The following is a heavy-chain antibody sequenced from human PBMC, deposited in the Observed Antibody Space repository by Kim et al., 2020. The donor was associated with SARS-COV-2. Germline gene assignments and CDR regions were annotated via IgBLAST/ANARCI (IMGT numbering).Heavy chain of an antibody. CDR1: GGSFSGYY. Sequence: SETLSLTCAVYGGSFSGYYWSWIRQPPGKGLEWIGEINHSGSTNYNPSLKSRVTISVDTSKNQFSLKLSSVTAADTAVYYCARDIVVVPAAISYYYYGMDVWGQGTTVTVSS. J-gene: IGHJ6*02. D-gene: IGHD2-2*01. V-gene: IGHV4-34*01. CDR2: INHSGST. CDR3: ARDIVVVPAAISYYYYGMDV.